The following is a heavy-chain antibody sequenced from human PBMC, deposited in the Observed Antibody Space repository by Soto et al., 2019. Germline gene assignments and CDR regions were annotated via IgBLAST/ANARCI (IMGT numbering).Heavy chain of an antibody. V-gene: IGHV1-3*01. J-gene: IGHJ4*02. CDR2: ITAGNGNT. CDR3: ARSIVVVTAADS. Sequence: QVQLVQSGAEVKKPGASVKVSCKASGYTFTSYAMHWVRQAPGQRLEWMGWITAGNGNTKYSQKFQGRVTITRDTSASRAYMELSSMRSEDTAVYYWARSIVVVTAADSWGQGTLVTVSS. D-gene: IGHD2-21*02. CDR1: GYTFTSYA.